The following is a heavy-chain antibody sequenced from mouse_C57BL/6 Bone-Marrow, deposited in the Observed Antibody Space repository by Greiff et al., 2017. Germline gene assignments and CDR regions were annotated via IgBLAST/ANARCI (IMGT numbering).Heavy chain of an antibody. V-gene: IGHV8-8*01. D-gene: IGHD2-10*01. CDR2: IWWDDDK. Sequence: QVQLKESGPGILQPSQTLSLTCSFSGFSLSTFGMGVGWIRQPSGKGLEWLAHIWWDDDKYYNPALKSRLTISKDTAKNQVFLKIANVDTADTATYYCARIRTYYGNPFAYWGQGTLVTVSA. CDR1: GFSLSTFGMG. J-gene: IGHJ3*01. CDR3: ARIRTYYGNPFAY.